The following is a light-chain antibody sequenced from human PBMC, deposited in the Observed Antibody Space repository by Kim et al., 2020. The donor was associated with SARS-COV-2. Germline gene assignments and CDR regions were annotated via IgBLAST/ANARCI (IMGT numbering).Light chain of an antibody. V-gene: IGLV2-14*01. J-gene: IGLJ2*01. CDR2: EVS. CDR3: SLYISSSTLEGVV. Sequence: QSALTQPASVSGSPGQSITISCTGTRSDIADNNYVSWYQQHPGKAPKLMIYEVSNRPSGVSNRFSGSKSGNTASLTISGLQADDESDYYCSLYISSSTLEGVVFGGGTKVTVL. CDR1: RSDIADNNY.